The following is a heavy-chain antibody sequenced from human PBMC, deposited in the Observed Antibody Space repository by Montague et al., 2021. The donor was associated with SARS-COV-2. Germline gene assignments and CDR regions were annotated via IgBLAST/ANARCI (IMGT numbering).Heavy chain of an antibody. CDR3: AREDDYEGGGIFDY. V-gene: IGHV3-21*01. CDR1: GFVFRDYT. Sequence: SLRLSCAASGFVFRDYTMNWVRQPPGKGLEWVSSITASSSYIYHADSLKGRFTISRDNAKNSLFLQMNSLRAEDTAVYYCAREDDYEGGGIFDYWGQGTLVAVSS. J-gene: IGHJ4*02. D-gene: IGHD4-17*01. CDR2: ITASSSYI.